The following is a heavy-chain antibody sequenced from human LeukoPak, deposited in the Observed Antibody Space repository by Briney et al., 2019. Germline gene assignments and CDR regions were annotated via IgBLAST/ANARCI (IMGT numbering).Heavy chain of an antibody. CDR1: GGTFSSYA. CDR3: ARTRSKQQLDDAFDI. CDR2: IIPIFGTA. V-gene: IGHV1-69*13. Sequence: SVKVSCKASGGTFSSYAISWVRQAPGQGLEWMGGIIPIFGTANYAQKFQGRVTISADESTSTGYMELSSLRSEDTAVYYCARTRSKQQLDDAFDIWGQGTMVTVSS. D-gene: IGHD6-13*01. J-gene: IGHJ3*02.